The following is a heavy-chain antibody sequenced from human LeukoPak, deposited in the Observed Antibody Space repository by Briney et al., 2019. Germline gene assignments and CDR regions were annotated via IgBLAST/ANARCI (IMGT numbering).Heavy chain of an antibody. CDR3: ASNLLYDSSGYYYGYFDY. Sequence: SETLSLTCTVSGGSISSSGYYWGWIRQPPGKGLEWIGSIYYSGSTYYNPSLKSRVTISVDTSKNQFSLKLSSVTAADTAVYYCASNLLYDSSGYYYGYFDYWGQGTLVTVSS. D-gene: IGHD3-22*01. CDR1: GGSISSSGYY. CDR2: IYYSGST. V-gene: IGHV4-39*01. J-gene: IGHJ4*02.